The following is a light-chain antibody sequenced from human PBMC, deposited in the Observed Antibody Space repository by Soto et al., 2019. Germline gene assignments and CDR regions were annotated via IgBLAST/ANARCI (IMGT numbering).Light chain of an antibody. V-gene: IGLV1-36*01. Sequence: QSVLTQPPSVSEAPRQRVTISCSGSGSNIGSNGVNWYQQLPGRPPKLVIFYDDLLPLGVSDRFSGSKSDTSASLPISDLQSEDGAEYFCAAWDASLNGVVFGGGTKLTVL. CDR1: GSNIGSNG. J-gene: IGLJ3*02. CDR2: YDD. CDR3: AAWDASLNGVV.